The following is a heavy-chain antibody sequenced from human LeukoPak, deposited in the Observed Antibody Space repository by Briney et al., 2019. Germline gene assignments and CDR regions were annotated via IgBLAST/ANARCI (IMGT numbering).Heavy chain of an antibody. D-gene: IGHD2-2*01. CDR3: ARSAQDIVVVPAANVYYYYYMDV. V-gene: IGHV1-8*03. CDR1: GYTFTDNV. J-gene: IGHJ6*03. CDR2: INPNSGGT. Sequence: ASVKVSCKTSGYTFTDNVITWVRQAPGQGLEWMGWINPNSGGTNYAQKFQGRVTITRNTSISTAYMELSSLRSEDTAVYYCARSAQDIVVVPAANVYYYYYMDVWGEGTTVTVSS.